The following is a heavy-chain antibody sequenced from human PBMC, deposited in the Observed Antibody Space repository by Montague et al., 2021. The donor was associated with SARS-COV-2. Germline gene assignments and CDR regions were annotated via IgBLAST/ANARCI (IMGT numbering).Heavy chain of an antibody. D-gene: IGHD2-21*02. CDR1: GDSVSINIAT. Sequence: CAISGDSVSINIATWNWIRQSPPRGLEWLGRTYYRSKWYNDYAVSVKIRVIINPDTSNNRISLQLNSVTPEDTAVYYCAREYCGGDCYFYCYFDLWGRGTLVTVSS. V-gene: IGHV6-1*01. CDR2: TYYRSKWYN. CDR3: AREYCGGDCYFYCYFDL. J-gene: IGHJ2*01.